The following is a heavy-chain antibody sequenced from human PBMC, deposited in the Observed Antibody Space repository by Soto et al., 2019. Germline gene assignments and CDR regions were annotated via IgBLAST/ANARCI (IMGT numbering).Heavy chain of an antibody. Sequence: ETXSXTXAVYGGXFSGYYWSWIRQPXXXXLEWIGEINHSGSTNYNPSLKSRVTISVDTSKNQFSLKLSSVTAADTAVYYCARRPLIVVVPAAMRRRRGWFDPWGQGTLVTVSS. CDR1: GGXFSGYY. CDR2: INHSGST. D-gene: IGHD2-2*01. V-gene: IGHV4-34*01. CDR3: ARRPLIVVVPAAMRRRRGWFDP. J-gene: IGHJ5*02.